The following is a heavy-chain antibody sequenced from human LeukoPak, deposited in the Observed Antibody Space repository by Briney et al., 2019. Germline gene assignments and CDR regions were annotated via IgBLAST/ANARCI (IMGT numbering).Heavy chain of an antibody. J-gene: IGHJ5*02. CDR2: IYYSGST. CDR3: ARELTTVINWFDP. CDR1: GGSISSGGYS. Sequence: SQTLSLTCTVSGGSISSGGYSWSWIRQHPGKGLEWIGYIYYSGSTYYNPSLKSRVTISVDTSKNQFSLKLSSVTAADTAVYYCARELTTVINWFDPWGQGTLVTVSS. D-gene: IGHD4-17*01. V-gene: IGHV4-31*03.